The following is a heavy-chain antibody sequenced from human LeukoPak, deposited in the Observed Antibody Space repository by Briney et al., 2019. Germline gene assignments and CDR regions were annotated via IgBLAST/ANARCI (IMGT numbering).Heavy chain of an antibody. CDR2: IGTAGDT. CDR3: ARGRLLWFGELKGMDV. J-gene: IGHJ6*03. V-gene: IGHV3-13*01. CDR1: GFTFSSYD. D-gene: IGHD3-10*01. Sequence: GGSLRLSCAASGFTFSSYDMHWVRQATGKGLEWVSAIGTAGDTYYPGSVKGRFTISRENAKNSLYLQMNSLRAGDTAVYYCARGRLLWFGELKGMDVWGKGTTVTVSS.